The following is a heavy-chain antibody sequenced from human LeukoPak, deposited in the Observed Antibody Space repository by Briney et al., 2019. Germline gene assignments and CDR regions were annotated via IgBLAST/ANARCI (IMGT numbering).Heavy chain of an antibody. J-gene: IGHJ5*02. CDR1: GYNFTNYW. Sequence: GESLKISCKVSGYNFTNYWIGWVRQMPGKGLEWMGVIHPGEYERRYSPSFEGQVTISADKSISTAYMQWSSLKASDTAMYYCARRTDSGWKWFDPWGQGTLVTVSS. D-gene: IGHD6-25*01. CDR2: IHPGEYER. V-gene: IGHV5-51*01. CDR3: ARRTDSGWKWFDP.